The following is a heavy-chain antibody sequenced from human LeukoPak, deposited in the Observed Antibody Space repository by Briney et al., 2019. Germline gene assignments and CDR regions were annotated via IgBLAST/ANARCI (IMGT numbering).Heavy chain of an antibody. V-gene: IGHV1-2*02. CDR2: INPNSGGT. Sequence: ASVKVSCKASGYTFTGYYMHWVRQAPGQGLEWMGWINPNSGGTNYAQKFQGRVTMTRDTSISTAYMELSTLRSDDTAVYYCARDLTYRWMTTVTIPLGYWGQGTLVTVSS. CDR1: GYTFTGYY. J-gene: IGHJ4*02. D-gene: IGHD4-11*01. CDR3: ARDLTYRWMTTVTIPLGY.